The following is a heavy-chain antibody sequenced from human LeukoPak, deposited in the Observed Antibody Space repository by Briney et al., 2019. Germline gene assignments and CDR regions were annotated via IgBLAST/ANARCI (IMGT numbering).Heavy chain of an antibody. V-gene: IGHV3-74*01. CDR1: GFTFSSYW. D-gene: IGHD2/OR15-2a*01. J-gene: IGHJ3*02. Sequence: PGGSLRLSCAASGFTFSSYWMHWVRHAPGKGLVWVSRINSDGSSASYADSVKGRFTISRDNAKNTLYLQMNSLRAEDTAVYYCARDDIIIDAFDIWGQGTMVTVSS. CDR2: INSDGSSA. CDR3: ARDDIIIDAFDI.